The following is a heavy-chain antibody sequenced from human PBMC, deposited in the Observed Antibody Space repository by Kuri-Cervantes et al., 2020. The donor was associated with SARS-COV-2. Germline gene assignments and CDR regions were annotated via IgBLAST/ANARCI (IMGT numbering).Heavy chain of an antibody. V-gene: IGHV3-NL1*01. Sequence: GGSLRLSCAASGFIFSDYGMHWVRQAPGKGLEWVSLIDAGGSATYYADSVKGRFTISRDNSKSTAHLQMNSLRAEDTAMYYRVKGTIDYDFWGRGTLVTVSS. CDR2: IDAGGSAT. CDR3: VKGTIDYDF. CDR1: GFIFSDYG. J-gene: IGHJ4*02. D-gene: IGHD1-7*01.